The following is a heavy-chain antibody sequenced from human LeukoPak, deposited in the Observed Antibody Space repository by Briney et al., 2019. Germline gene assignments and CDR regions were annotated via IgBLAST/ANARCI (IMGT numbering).Heavy chain of an antibody. J-gene: IGHJ4*02. V-gene: IGHV4-38-2*02. CDR3: ARRASGSQLDY. CDR1: GYSITSGYY. CDR2: IYQSGNT. Sequence: SETLSLTCTVSGYSITSGYYWGWIRKPPGKGLEWIGNIYQSGNTFCNPSLKSRVTISVDTSKNLFSMRLTSVTAADTAVYYCARRASGSQLDYWGQGTPVTVSS. D-gene: IGHD3-10*01.